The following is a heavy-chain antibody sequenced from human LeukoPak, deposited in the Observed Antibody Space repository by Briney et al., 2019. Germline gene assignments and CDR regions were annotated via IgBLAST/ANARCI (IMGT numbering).Heavy chain of an antibody. CDR3: ARIDTGGADC. J-gene: IGHJ4*02. CDR2: ISYSGST. Sequence: SQTLSLTCTVSGGSVNGGGSYWSWIRQHPGKGLEWIGYISYSGSTYYSPSLKSRITISVDTSKNQFSLKLSSVTAADTAVYYCARIDTGGADCWGQGTLVTVSS. D-gene: IGHD2-8*02. V-gene: IGHV4-31*03. CDR1: GGSVNGGGSY.